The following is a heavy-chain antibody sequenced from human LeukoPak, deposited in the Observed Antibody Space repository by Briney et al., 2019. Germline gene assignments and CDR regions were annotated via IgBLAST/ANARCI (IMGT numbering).Heavy chain of an antibody. D-gene: IGHD3-3*01. J-gene: IGHJ3*02. CDR2: IKQDGSEK. V-gene: IGHV3-7*01. Sequence: GGSLRLSCAASGFTFSSYWMSWVRQAPGKGLEWVANIKQDGSEKYYVDSVKGRFTISRDKAKNSLYLQMNSLRAEDTAVYYCASSYYDFWSGYHDAFDIWGQGTMVTVSS. CDR1: GFTFSSYW. CDR3: ASSYYDFWSGYHDAFDI.